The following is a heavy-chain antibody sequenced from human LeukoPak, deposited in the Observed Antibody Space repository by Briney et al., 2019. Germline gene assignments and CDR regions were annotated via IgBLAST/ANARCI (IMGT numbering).Heavy chain of an antibody. D-gene: IGHD3-16*01. CDR1: GFTFSIYS. V-gene: IGHV3-21*01. Sequence: GGSLRLSCAASGFTFSIYSLSWVRQAPGKGLEWVSSISSSSTFISYGDSVKGRFTISRDNANNSLFLQMDSLRADDTAVYYCARYDYVWGGPYYFDCWGQGTLVTVSS. CDR3: ARYDYVWGGPYYFDC. J-gene: IGHJ4*02. CDR2: ISSSSTFI.